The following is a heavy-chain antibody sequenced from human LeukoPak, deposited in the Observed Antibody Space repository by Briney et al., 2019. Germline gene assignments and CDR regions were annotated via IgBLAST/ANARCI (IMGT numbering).Heavy chain of an antibody. J-gene: IGHJ4*02. V-gene: IGHV1-2*06. D-gene: IGHD3-22*01. CDR3: ARDPSYYYDSSGYPAGY. CDR2: INPNSGGT. CDR1: GYTFTGYY. Sequence: ASVKVSCKASGYTFTGYYMHWVRQAPGQGREWMGRINPNSGGTNYAQKFQGRVTMTRDTSISTAYMELSRLRSADTAVYYCARDPSYYYDSSGYPAGYWGQGTLVTVSS.